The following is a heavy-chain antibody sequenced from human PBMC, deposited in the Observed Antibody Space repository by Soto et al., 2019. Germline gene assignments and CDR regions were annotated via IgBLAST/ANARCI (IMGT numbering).Heavy chain of an antibody. J-gene: IGHJ4*02. CDR3: ARDDSGSWYRRGDFDY. CDR1: GGSISSSNW. Sequence: PSETLSLTCAVSGGSISSSNWWSWVRQPPGKGLEWIGEIYHSGSTNYNPYLKSRVTISVAKSKNQFSLKLSSVTAADTAVYYCARDDSGSWYRRGDFDYWGQGTLVTVSS. D-gene: IGHD6-13*01. CDR2: IYHSGST. V-gene: IGHV4-4*02.